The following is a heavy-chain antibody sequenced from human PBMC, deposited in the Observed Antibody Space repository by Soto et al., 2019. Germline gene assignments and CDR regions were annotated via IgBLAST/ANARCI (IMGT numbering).Heavy chain of an antibody. CDR2: INPNSGGT. CDR3: AREPDSSGYDAFDI. J-gene: IGHJ3*02. D-gene: IGHD3-22*01. CDR1: GYTFTGYY. Sequence: ASVKVSCKASGYTFTGYYMHWVRQAPGQGLEWMGWINPNSGGTNYAQKFQGWVTMTRDTSISTAYMELSRLRSDDTAVYYCAREPDSSGYDAFDIWGQGTMVTVSS. V-gene: IGHV1-2*04.